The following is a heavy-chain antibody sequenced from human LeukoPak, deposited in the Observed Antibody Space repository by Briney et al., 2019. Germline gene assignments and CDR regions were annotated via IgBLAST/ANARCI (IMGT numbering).Heavy chain of an antibody. V-gene: IGHV3-21*01. Sequence: GGSLRLSCAASGFTFSSYSMNWVRQAPGKGLEWVSSISSSSSYIYYADSVKGRFTISRDNAKNSLYLQMNSLRVEDTAVYYCARAHNWKYGTFDYWGQGTLVTVSS. CDR2: ISSSSSYI. D-gene: IGHD1-7*01. CDR3: ARAHNWKYGTFDY. CDR1: GFTFSSYS. J-gene: IGHJ4*02.